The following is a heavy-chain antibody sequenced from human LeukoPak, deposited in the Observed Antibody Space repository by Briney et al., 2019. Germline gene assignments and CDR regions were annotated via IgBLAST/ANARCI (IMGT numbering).Heavy chain of an antibody. J-gene: IGHJ6*03. CDR2: IYYSGST. CDR1: GGSISSSSYY. D-gene: IGHD6-6*01. V-gene: IGHV4-39*07. Sequence: TSETLSLTCTVSGGSISSSSYYWGWIRQPPGKGLEWIGSIYYSGSTYYNPSLKSRVTISVDTSKNQFSLKLSSVTAADTAVYYCARGPTEEQLGYYYYYMDVWGKGTTVTVSS. CDR3: ARGPTEEQLGYYYYYMDV.